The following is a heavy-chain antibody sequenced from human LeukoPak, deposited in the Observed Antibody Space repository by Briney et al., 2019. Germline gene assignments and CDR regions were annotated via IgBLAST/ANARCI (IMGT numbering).Heavy chain of an antibody. D-gene: IGHD3-10*01. J-gene: IGHJ6*02. CDR2: ISSSSSYI. Sequence: PGGSLRLSCAASGFTFSSYSMNWVRQAPGKGLEWVSSISSSSSYIYYADSVKGRFTISRDNAKNSLYLQMNSLRAEDTAVYYCARVLSPYGSGSYPPYYYCGMDVWGQGTTVTVSS. V-gene: IGHV3-21*01. CDR3: ARVLSPYGSGSYPPYYYCGMDV. CDR1: GFTFSSYS.